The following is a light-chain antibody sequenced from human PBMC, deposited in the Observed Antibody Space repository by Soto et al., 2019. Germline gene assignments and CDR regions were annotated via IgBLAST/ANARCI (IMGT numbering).Light chain of an antibody. CDR2: GAS. V-gene: IGKV3-11*01. CDR1: QSVSSK. CDR3: QQSYSSPPT. J-gene: IGKJ1*01. Sequence: DIVLTQSPCTLSLSPGERATVSCRASQSVSSKLAWYQQKPGQAPRLLIYGASTRATGIPARFSGSRSGPDFTLTISSLQPEDFATYYCQQSYSSPPTFGQGTKVDIK.